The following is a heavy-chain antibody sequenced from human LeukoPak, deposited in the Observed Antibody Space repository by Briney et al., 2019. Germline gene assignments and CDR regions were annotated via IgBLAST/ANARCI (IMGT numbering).Heavy chain of an antibody. Sequence: PGGSLRLSCAASGFTFDDYGMRWVRQAPGKGVEWVSGINWNGGTTGYADSVKGRFTISRDNAKNSLYLQMNSLRAEDTALYYCARGEEYGGSFDYWGQGTLVTVSS. CDR2: INWNGGTT. J-gene: IGHJ4*02. V-gene: IGHV3-20*04. CDR3: ARGEEYGGSFDY. CDR1: GFTFDDYG. D-gene: IGHD4-23*01.